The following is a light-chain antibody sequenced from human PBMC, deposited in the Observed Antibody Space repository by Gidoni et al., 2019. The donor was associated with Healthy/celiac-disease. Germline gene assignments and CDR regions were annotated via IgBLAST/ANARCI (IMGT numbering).Light chain of an antibody. V-gene: IGKV3-20*01. CDR1: QSVSSSY. CDR3: QQYGSSPMYT. Sequence: EIVLTHSPGTLSLSPGERATLSCRASQSVSSSYLAWYQQKPGQAPRLLIYGASSRATGIPDRFSGSGSGTDFTLTISRLEPEDCAVYYCQQYGSSPMYTFGQGTKLEIK. CDR2: GAS. J-gene: IGKJ2*01.